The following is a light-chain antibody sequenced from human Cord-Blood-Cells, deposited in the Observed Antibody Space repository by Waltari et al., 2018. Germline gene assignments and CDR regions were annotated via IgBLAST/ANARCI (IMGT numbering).Light chain of an antibody. J-gene: IGKJ3*01. CDR2: DAS. V-gene: IGKV3-11*02. CDR3: QQRSNFT. Sequence: EIVLTQSPATLSLSPGERATLSCRARQSVSSYLAWYQQKPGQAPRLLIYDASNRATGIPARFSGSGSGRDFTLTISSLEPEDFAVYYCQQRSNFTFGPGTKVDIK. CDR1: QSVSSY.